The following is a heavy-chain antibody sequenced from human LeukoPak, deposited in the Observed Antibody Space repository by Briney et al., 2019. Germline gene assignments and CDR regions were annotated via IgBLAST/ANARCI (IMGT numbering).Heavy chain of an antibody. J-gene: IGHJ4*02. Sequence: PSQTLSLTCTVSGGSISSGDYYWSWIRQPPGKGLEWIGYIYYSGSTNYNPSLKSRVTVSVDTSKNQFSLELSSVTAADTAVYYCARGGTRLYTSGSLDYWGQGILVTVSS. CDR1: GGSISSGDYY. V-gene: IGHV4-61*08. CDR3: ARGGTRLYTSGSLDY. D-gene: IGHD6-25*01. CDR2: IYYSGST.